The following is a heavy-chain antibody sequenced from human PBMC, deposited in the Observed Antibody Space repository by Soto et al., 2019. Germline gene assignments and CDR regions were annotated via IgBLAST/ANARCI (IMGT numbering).Heavy chain of an antibody. Sequence: FLRLSCAASGFTFSNAWMSWVRQAPGKGLELVGRIKSKTDGGTTDYAAPVKGRFTISRDDSKNTLYLQMNSLKTEDTAVYYCTTDAVNWNHDYWGQGTLVTVSS. CDR1: GFTFSNAW. J-gene: IGHJ4*02. CDR2: IKSKTDGGTT. D-gene: IGHD1-1*01. V-gene: IGHV3-15*01. CDR3: TTDAVNWNHDY.